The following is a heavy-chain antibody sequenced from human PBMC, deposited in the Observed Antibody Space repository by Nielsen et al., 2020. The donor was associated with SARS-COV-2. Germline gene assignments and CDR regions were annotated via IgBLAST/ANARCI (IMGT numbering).Heavy chain of an antibody. V-gene: IGHV4-59*01. Sequence: SETLSLTCTVSGGSISSYYWSWIRQPPGKGLEWIGYIYYSGSTNYNPSLKSRVTISVDTSKNQFSLKLSSVTAADTAVYYCARETWREGGYEGWGQGTLVTASS. J-gene: IGHJ4*02. CDR2: IYYSGST. CDR1: GGSISSYY. D-gene: IGHD5-12*01. CDR3: ARETWREGGYEG.